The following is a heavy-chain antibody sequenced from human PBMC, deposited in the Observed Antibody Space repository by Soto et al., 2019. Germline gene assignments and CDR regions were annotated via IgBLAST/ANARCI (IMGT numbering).Heavy chain of an antibody. D-gene: IGHD2-15*01. J-gene: IGHJ5*02. CDR2: INPNSGGT. Sequence: QVQLVQSEAEVKKPGASVKVSCKASGYTFTGYYMHWVRQAPGQGLEWMGWINPNSGGTNYAQKFQGRVTMTRDTSISTAYMELSRLRSDDTAVYYCARPWGGYCSGGSCYLNWFDPWGQGTLVTVSS. V-gene: IGHV1-2*02. CDR3: ARPWGGYCSGGSCYLNWFDP. CDR1: GYTFTGYY.